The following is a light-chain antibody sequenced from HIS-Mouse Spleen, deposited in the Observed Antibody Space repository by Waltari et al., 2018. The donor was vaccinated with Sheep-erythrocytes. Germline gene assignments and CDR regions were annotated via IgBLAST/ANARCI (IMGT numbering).Light chain of an antibody. J-gene: IGKJ3*01. CDR2: AAS. CDR1: QSISSY. V-gene: IGKV1-39*01. CDR3: QQSYSTPQYT. Sequence: DIQMTQSPSSLSASVGDRVTITFRASQSISSYLNWCQQKPGKAPKLLIYAASSLQSGVPTRFSGSGSRTDFTLTNSSLQPEDFTTYYCQQSYSTPQYTFGPGTKVDIK.